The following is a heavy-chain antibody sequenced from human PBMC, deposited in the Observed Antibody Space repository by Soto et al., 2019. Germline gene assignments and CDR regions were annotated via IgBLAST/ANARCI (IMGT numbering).Heavy chain of an antibody. CDR3: ARDSAGSYSSSWIDY. CDR1: GFTFSSYS. Sequence: EVQLVESGGGLVKPGGSLRLSCAASGFTFSSYSMNWVRQAPGKGLEWVSSISSSSSYIYYADSVKGRFTISRDNAKNSLYLQMNSLRAEDKAVYYCARDSAGSYSSSWIDYWGQGTLVTVSS. CDR2: ISSSSSYI. D-gene: IGHD6-13*01. V-gene: IGHV3-21*01. J-gene: IGHJ4*02.